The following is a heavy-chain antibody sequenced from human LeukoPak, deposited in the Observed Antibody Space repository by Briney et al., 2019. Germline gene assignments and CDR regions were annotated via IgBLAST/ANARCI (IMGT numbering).Heavy chain of an antibody. CDR3: AVIVVVPAAERDAFDI. V-gene: IGHV3-23*01. Sequence: PGGSLRLSCAASGFTFSSYAMSWVRQAPGKGLEWVSAISGSGGSTYYADSVKGRFTISRDNSKNTLYLQMNSLRAEDTAVYYCAVIVVVPAAERDAFDIWGQGTMVTVSS. D-gene: IGHD2-2*01. CDR1: GFTFSSYA. CDR2: ISGSGGST. J-gene: IGHJ3*02.